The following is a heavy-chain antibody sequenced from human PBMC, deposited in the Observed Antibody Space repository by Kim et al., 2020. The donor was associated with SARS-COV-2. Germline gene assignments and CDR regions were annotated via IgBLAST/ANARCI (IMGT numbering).Heavy chain of an antibody. CDR2: INHSGST. V-gene: IGHV4-34*01. CDR3: ARGRYSSSWYGPHWYFDL. D-gene: IGHD6-13*01. Sequence: SQTLSLTCAVYGGSFSGYYWSWIRQPPGKGLEWIGEINHSGSTNYNPSLKSRVTISVDTSKNQFSLKLSSVTAADTAVYYCARGRYSSSWYGPHWYFDLW. CDR1: GGSFSGYY. J-gene: IGHJ2*01.